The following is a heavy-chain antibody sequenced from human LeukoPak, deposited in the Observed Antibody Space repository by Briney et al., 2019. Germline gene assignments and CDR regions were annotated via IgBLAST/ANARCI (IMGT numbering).Heavy chain of an antibody. CDR3: ARVYHSGGGYCSSTSCYYYYGMDV. CDR2: IVPMFGTA. V-gene: IGHV1-69*01. Sequence: GASVKDSCKASGGTFSSYAISWVRQAPGQGLEWMGGIVPMFGTANYAQKFQGRVTITADESTSTAYMELSSLRSEDTAVYYCARVYHSGGGYCSSTSCYYYYGMDVWGQGTTVTVSS. D-gene: IGHD2-2*01. CDR1: GGTFSSYA. J-gene: IGHJ6*02.